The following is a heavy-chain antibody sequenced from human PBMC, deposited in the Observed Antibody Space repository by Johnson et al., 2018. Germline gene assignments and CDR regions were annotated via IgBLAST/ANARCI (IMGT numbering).Heavy chain of an antibody. CDR2: LIPIFGTA. D-gene: IGHD6-6*01. J-gene: IGHJ6*02. CDR1: GGTFSSYA. V-gene: IGHV1-69*01. CDR3: GRGARDYYYYGMDV. Sequence: VRLVESGAEVKKPRFSVKVCCKASGGTFSSYAISWVRQAPGPGLEWMGGLIPIFGTANYAQKFHGRVTITADESTSTAYMELSSLRSEGTAVDYCGRGARDYYYYGMDVWGQGTTVTVSS.